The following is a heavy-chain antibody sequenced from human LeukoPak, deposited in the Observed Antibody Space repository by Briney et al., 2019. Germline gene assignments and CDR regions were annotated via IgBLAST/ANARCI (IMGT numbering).Heavy chain of an antibody. CDR1: GFTFSDHY. V-gene: IGHV3-72*01. Sequence: PGGSLRLSCAASGFTFSDHYMDWVRQAPGKGLEWVGRTGNKANTYTTEYAASVRGRFTISRDESRNSLYLQMNSLKTEDTAFYYCASGRTGTLDYWGQGTLATVSS. CDR3: ASGRTGTLDY. CDR2: TGNKANTYTT. J-gene: IGHJ4*02. D-gene: IGHD1-14*01.